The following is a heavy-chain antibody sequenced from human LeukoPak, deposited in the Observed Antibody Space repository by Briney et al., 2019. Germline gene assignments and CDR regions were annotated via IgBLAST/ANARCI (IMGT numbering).Heavy chain of an antibody. V-gene: IGHV3-30-3*01. J-gene: IGHJ4*02. CDR2: ISYDGSNK. CDR3: ARVSRTPGTSIPLFED. Sequence: GGSLRLSCAASGFIFSNYAMHWVRQAPGKGLEWVAVISYDGSNKYYADSVKGRFTISRDNAKNSLYLQMDSLRAEDTAVYYCARVSRTPGTSIPLFEDWGQGTLVTVSS. CDR1: GFIFSNYA. D-gene: IGHD1-1*01.